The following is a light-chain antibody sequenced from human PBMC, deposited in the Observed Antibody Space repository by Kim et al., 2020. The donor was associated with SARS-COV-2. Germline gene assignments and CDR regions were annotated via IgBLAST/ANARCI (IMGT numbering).Light chain of an antibody. Sequence: SASVGDRVTITCRASQSSSSYLNWYQQKPGKAPTLLIYAASSLQSGVPSRFSGNVSGKDFTLSISSLQPEDFATYYCQQSYSTPYTFGQGTKLEI. CDR2: AAS. CDR3: QQSYSTPYT. J-gene: IGKJ2*01. V-gene: IGKV1-39*01. CDR1: QSSSSY.